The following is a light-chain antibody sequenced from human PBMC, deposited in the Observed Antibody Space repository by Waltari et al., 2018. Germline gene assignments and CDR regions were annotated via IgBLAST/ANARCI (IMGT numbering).Light chain of an antibody. CDR2: KAS. CDR3: QQYIVYTRT. CDR1: QNVDSW. J-gene: IGKJ1*01. Sequence: DIQMTQSPATLSPYVGGRATITCRASQNVDSWLAWYQQKPGTAPRALIYKASILENGVPSRFSGSGSGTVFTLTINSLQPDDVATYYCQQYIVYTRTFGQGTKVDLK. V-gene: IGKV1-5*03.